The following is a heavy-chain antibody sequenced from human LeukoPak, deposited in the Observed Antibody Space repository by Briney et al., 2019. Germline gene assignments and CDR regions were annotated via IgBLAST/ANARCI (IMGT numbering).Heavy chain of an antibody. CDR2: INPNSGGT. Sequence: ASVKVSCKASGYTFTGYYMHWVRQAPGQGLEWMGWINPNSGGTNYAQKFQGRVTMTRDTSISTAYMELSRLRSDDTAVYYCARDREIGYCSSTSCGNWFDPWGQGTLVTVSS. CDR3: ARDREIGYCSSTSCGNWFDP. J-gene: IGHJ5*02. D-gene: IGHD2-2*01. V-gene: IGHV1-2*02. CDR1: GYTFTGYY.